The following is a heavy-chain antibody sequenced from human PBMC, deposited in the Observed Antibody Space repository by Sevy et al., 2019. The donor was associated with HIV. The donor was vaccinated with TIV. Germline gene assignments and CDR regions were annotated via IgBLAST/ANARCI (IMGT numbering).Heavy chain of an antibody. D-gene: IGHD6-19*01. CDR2: ISTYNGKT. CDR3: ARGRGIAVAGGGYYSDY. V-gene: IGHV1-18*04. CDR1: GYTFSRSV. Sequence: ASVKVSCKASGYTFSRSVITWVRQAPGQGLEWMEWISTYNGKTNYAQKFQDRVTMTTDTSTNTAYMELRSLRSDDTAIYFCARGRGIAVAGGGYYSDYWGQGSLVTVS. J-gene: IGHJ4*02.